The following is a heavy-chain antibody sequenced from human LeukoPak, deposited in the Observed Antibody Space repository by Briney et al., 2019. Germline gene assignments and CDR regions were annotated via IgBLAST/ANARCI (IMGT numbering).Heavy chain of an antibody. D-gene: IGHD4-23*01. V-gene: IGHV4-34*01. CDR2: INHSGSI. CDR1: GGSFSGYY. Sequence: SETLSLTCAVYGGSFSGYYWNWIRQPPGKGLEWIGEINHSGSINYNPSLKSRVTISVDTSKNQFSLKLNSVTAADTAVYYCATRPTPPYYYYYMDVWGKGTTVTVSS. CDR3: ATRPTPPYYYYYMDV. J-gene: IGHJ6*03.